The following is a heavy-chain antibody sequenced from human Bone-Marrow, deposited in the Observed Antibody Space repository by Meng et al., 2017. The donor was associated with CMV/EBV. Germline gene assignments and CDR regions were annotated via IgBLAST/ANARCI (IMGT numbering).Heavy chain of an antibody. Sequence: GESLKISCAASGFPVSSNYMSWVRQAPGKGLEWVSVIYSGDSTYYADSVQGRFTISRDNSKNTLYLQMNSLRAEDTAVYSCSRMYYVFWSGTRAFDYWGQGTLVTVSS. CDR3: SRMYYVFWSGTRAFDY. V-gene: IGHV3-53*01. CDR1: GFPVSSNY. J-gene: IGHJ4*02. D-gene: IGHD3-3*01. CDR2: IYSGDST.